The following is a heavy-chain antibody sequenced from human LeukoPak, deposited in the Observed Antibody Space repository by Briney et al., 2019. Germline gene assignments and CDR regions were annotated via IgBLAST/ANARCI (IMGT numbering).Heavy chain of an antibody. V-gene: IGHV4-30-4*08. Sequence: SQTLSLTCTVSGGSISSGDYYWSWIRQPPGKGLEWIGYIYYSGSTYYNPSLKSRVTISVDTSKNQFSLKLSSVTAADTAVYYCVRGYYDSSGSSNTFDIWGQGTMVTVSS. CDR3: VRGYYDSSGSSNTFDI. CDR2: IYYSGST. CDR1: GGSISSGDYY. D-gene: IGHD3-22*01. J-gene: IGHJ3*02.